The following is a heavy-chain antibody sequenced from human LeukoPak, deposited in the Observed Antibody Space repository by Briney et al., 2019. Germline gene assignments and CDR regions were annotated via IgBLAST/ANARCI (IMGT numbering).Heavy chain of an antibody. J-gene: IGHJ4*02. Sequence: SVKVSCKASGGTFSSHAISWVRQAPGQGLEWMGGIIPIFGTANYAQKFQGRVTITADKSTSTAYMELSSLRSEDTAVYYCASPGDGDYWDYWGQGTLVTVSS. CDR2: IIPIFGTA. CDR1: GGTFSSHA. D-gene: IGHD7-27*01. V-gene: IGHV1-69*06. CDR3: ASPGDGDYWDY.